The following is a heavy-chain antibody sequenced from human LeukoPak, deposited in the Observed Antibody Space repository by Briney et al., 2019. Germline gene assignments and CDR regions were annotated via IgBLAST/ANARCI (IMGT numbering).Heavy chain of an antibody. V-gene: IGHV3-74*01. Sequence: PSGGSLRLSCAASGFTFSSYWMHWVRQAPGKGLVWVSRVNTDGSDTNYADSVKGRFTISRDNAKNILFLQMNSLRTEDTAVYYCARLKSIVVAPDDYYGMDVWGQGTTVTVSS. J-gene: IGHJ6*02. CDR3: ARLKSIVVAPDDYYGMDV. D-gene: IGHD2-2*01. CDR2: VNTDGSDT. CDR1: GFTFSSYW.